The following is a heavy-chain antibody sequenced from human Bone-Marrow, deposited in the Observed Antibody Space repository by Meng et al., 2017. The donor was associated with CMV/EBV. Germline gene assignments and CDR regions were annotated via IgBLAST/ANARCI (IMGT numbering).Heavy chain of an antibody. CDR3: TTGTSKIGNGS. Sequence: GESLKISCAASGFTFSNTWMSWVRQAPGKGPEWVGRIKSKINGGTTEFAAPVKGRFTISRDDSKSMLYLQMNSLRTEDTAVYYCTTGTSKIGNGSWGQGALVTVSS. CDR2: IKSKINGGTT. V-gene: IGHV3-15*01. D-gene: IGHD4-23*01. CDR1: GFTFSNTW. J-gene: IGHJ4*02.